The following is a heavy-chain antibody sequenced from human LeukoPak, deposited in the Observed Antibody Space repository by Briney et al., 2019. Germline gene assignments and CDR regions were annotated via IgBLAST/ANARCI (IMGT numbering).Heavy chain of an antibody. J-gene: IGHJ4*02. Sequence: SGPTLVKPTQTLTLTCTFSGFSLSTSGVGVGWIRQPPGKALEWLALIYWNDDKRYSPSLKSRLTITKDTSKNQVVLTMTNMDPVDTATYYCAHTANRGGVQRFWSGYYTGDHFDYWGQGTLVTVSS. CDR3: AHTANRGGVQRFWSGYYTGDHFDY. D-gene: IGHD3-3*01. V-gene: IGHV2-5*01. CDR1: GFSLSTSGVG. CDR2: IYWNDDK.